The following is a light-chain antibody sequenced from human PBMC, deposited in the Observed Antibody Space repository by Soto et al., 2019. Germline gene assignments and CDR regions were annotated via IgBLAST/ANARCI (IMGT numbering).Light chain of an antibody. J-gene: IGLJ3*02. Sequence: NFMLTQPHSVSESPGKTVTISCTRSSGSVASNHVQWYQQRPGSAPTTLIYENNQRPSGVPDRFSGSVDSSSSSASLNISGLKTEDEADYYCQSYDSNNVVFCGGTKLTVL. CDR2: ENN. CDR3: QSYDSNNVV. CDR1: SGSVASNH. V-gene: IGLV6-57*04.